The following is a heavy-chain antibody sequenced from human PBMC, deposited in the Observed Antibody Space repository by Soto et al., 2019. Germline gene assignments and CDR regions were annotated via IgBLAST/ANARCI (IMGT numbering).Heavy chain of an antibody. CDR2: ISWNSGSI. Sequence: EVQLVESGGGLVQPGRSLRLSCAASGFTFDDYAMHWVRQAPGKGLEWVSGISWNSGSIGYADSVKGRFTISRDNAKNSLYLQMNSQRAEDTALYYCAKDKTTVTTYDAFDIWGQGTMVTVSS. V-gene: IGHV3-9*01. J-gene: IGHJ3*02. CDR3: AKDKTTVTTYDAFDI. D-gene: IGHD4-17*01. CDR1: GFTFDDYA.